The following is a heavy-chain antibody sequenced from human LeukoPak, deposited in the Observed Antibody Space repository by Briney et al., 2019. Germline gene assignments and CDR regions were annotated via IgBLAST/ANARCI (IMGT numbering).Heavy chain of an antibody. D-gene: IGHD2-2*01. V-gene: IGHV1-69*05. CDR1: GGTFSSYA. CDR2: IIPIFGTA. J-gene: IGHJ5*02. CDR3: VRDIVVVPAGDWFDP. Sequence: SVKVSCKASGGTFSSYAISWVRQAPGQGLEWMGGIIPIFGTANYAQKFQGRVTITTDESTSTAYMELSSLRSEDTAVYYCVRDIVVVPAGDWFDPWGQGTLVTVSS.